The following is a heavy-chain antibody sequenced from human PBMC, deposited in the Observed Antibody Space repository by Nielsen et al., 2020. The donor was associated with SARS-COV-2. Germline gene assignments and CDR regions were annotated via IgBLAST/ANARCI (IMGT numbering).Heavy chain of an antibody. Sequence: WVRQAPGQGLEWMGWISAYNGNTNCAQKLQGRVTMTTDTSTSTAYMELRSLRLDDTAVYYCARSPYCSGGSCYSGHYYGMDVWGQGTTVPSP. J-gene: IGHJ6*02. CDR2: ISAYNGNT. CDR3: ARSPYCSGGSCYSGHYYGMDV. D-gene: IGHD2-15*01. V-gene: IGHV1-18*01.